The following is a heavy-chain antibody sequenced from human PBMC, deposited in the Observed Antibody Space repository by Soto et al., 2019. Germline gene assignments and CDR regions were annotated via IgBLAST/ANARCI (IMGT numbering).Heavy chain of an antibody. D-gene: IGHD1-26*01. J-gene: IGHJ6*02. CDR2: INSDGSST. Sequence: EVQLVESGGGLVQPGGSLRLSCAASGFTFSSYWMHWVRQAPGKGLVWVSRINSDGSSTSYADSVKGRFTISRDNAKNPLYLPMNSLRAEDTAVYYCARDWASGSYWLDVWGQGTTVTVSS. CDR3: ARDWASGSYWLDV. CDR1: GFTFSSYW. V-gene: IGHV3-74*01.